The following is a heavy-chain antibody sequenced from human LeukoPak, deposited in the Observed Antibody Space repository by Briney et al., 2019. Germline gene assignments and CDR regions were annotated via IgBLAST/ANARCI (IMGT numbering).Heavy chain of an antibody. Sequence: GGSLRLSCAASGFTFSSYSMNWARQAPGKGLEWVSFISSSSSYIYYADSVKGRFTISRDNAKNSLYLQMNSLRAEDTAVYYCTRLRDIVVVPAALYYMDVWGKGTTVTVSS. CDR1: GFTFSSYS. CDR3: TRLRDIVVVPAALYYMDV. V-gene: IGHV3-21*01. D-gene: IGHD2-2*01. CDR2: ISSSSSYI. J-gene: IGHJ6*03.